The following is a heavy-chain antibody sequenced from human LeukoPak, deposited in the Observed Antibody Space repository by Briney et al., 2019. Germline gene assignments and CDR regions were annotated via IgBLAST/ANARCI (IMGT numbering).Heavy chain of an antibody. CDR1: GFTFSSYS. J-gene: IGHJ4*02. V-gene: IGHV3-48*01. CDR2: ISSSSSTI. D-gene: IGHD2-15*01. Sequence: GGSLRLSCAASGFTFSSYSMNWVRQAPGKGLEWVSYISSSSSTIYYADSVKGRFTISRDNAKNSLYLQMNSLRAEDTAVYYCARGSWMTGLYYFDYWGQGTLVTVSS. CDR3: ARGSWMTGLYYFDY.